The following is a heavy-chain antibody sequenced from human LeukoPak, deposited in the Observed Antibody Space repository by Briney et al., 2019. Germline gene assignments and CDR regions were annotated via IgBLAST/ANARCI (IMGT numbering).Heavy chain of an antibody. CDR2: ISGSGGNT. CDR1: GFTFNNYV. CDR3: AKDLPPRDSSGYAILHYFDS. Sequence: GESLKISCAASGFTFNNYVMSWVRQAPGKGLEWVSGISGSGGNTYYANSVRGRFSISRDNSKNTLFLQMNSLRAEDTALYYCAKDLPPRDSSGYAILHYFDSWGQGTLVTVSS. J-gene: IGHJ4*02. V-gene: IGHV3-23*01. D-gene: IGHD3-22*01.